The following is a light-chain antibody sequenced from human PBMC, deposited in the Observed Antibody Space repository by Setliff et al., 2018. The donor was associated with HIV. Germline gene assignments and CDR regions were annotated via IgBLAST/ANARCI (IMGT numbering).Light chain of an antibody. CDR1: IGNYDI. CDR2: EVN. Sequence: QSVLTQPASVPGSPGQSIAISCTGTIGNYDIVSWYQHHPGKAPKLMIYEVNKRPSGVSDRFSGSKSGNTAALTISGLQPEDEADYYCCSFANSYVFGTGTKVTVL. J-gene: IGLJ1*01. V-gene: IGLV2-23*02. CDR3: CSFANSYV.